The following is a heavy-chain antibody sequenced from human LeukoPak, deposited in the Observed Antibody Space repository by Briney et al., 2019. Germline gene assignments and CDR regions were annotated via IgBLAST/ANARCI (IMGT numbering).Heavy chain of an antibody. J-gene: IGHJ6*03. CDR1: GGSFSGYH. D-gene: IGHD2-2*01. V-gene: IGHV4-34*01. CDR2: INHSGST. CDR3: ARGRTPMDV. Sequence: SETLSLTCAVYGGSFSGYHWSWIRQPPGKGLEWIGEINHSGSTNYNPSLKSRVTISVDTSKNQFSLKLSSVTAADTAVYYCARGRTPMDVWDKGTTVTVSS.